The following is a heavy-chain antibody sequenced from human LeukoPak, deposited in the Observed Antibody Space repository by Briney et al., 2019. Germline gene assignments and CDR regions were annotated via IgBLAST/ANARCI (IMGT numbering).Heavy chain of an antibody. CDR3: QLAAAGYYFDY. CDR1: GGSFSGYY. CDR2: INHSGST. V-gene: IGHV4-34*01. Sequence: PSETLSLTCAVYGGSFSGYYWSWIRQPPGKGLEWIGEINHSGSTNYNPSLKSRVTISVDTSKNQFSLKLSSVTAADTAVYYCQLAAAGYYFDYWGQGTLVTVSS. D-gene: IGHD6-13*01. J-gene: IGHJ4*02.